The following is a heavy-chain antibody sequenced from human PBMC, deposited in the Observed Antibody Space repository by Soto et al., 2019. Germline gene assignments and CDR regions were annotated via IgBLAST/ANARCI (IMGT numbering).Heavy chain of an antibody. V-gene: IGHV2-5*02. J-gene: IGHJ4*02. CDR1: GFSLSTSGVG. Sequence: QITLKESGPTLVKPTQTLTLTCTFSGFSLSTSGVGVGWIRQHPGKALEWLALIYWDDDKRYSPSLKSRLTITKDTSKHQVVLTMTNMDPVDTATYYSAHATLRTVAFDYWGQGTLVTVSS. D-gene: IGHD2-15*01. CDR2: IYWDDDK. CDR3: AHATLRTVAFDY.